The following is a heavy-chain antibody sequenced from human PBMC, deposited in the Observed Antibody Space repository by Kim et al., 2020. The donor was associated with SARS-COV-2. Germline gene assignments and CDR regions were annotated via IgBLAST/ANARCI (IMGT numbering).Heavy chain of an antibody. J-gene: IGHJ4*02. D-gene: IGHD3-10*01. CDR3: ATVRYYYGSGYLYYFDY. CDR2: IYYSGST. CDR1: GGSISSSSYY. Sequence: SETLSLTCTVSGGSISSSSYYWGWIRQPPGKGLEWIGSIYYSGSTYYNPSLKSRVTISVDTSKNQFSLKLSSVTAADTAVYYCATVRYYYGSGYLYYFDYWGQGTLVTVSS. V-gene: IGHV4-39*01.